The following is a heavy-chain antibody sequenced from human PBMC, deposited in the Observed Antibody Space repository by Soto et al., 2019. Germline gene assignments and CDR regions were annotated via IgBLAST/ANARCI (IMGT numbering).Heavy chain of an antibody. V-gene: IGHV4-4*07. J-gene: IGHJ5*02. D-gene: IGHD2-2*03. CDR1: GGSISSYY. Sequence: PSETLSLTCTVSGGSISSYYWSWIRQPAGKGLEWIGRIYTSGSTNYNPSLKSRVTMSVDTSKNQFSLKLSSVTAADTAVYYCARAILDIVVVPAAYRFDPWGQGTLVTVSS. CDR2: IYTSGST. CDR3: ARAILDIVVVPAAYRFDP.